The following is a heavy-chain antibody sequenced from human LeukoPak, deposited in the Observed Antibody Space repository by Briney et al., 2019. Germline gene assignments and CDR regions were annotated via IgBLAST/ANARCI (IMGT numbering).Heavy chain of an antibody. J-gene: IGHJ6*03. CDR1: GYTFTSYG. Sequence: ASVKVSCKASGYTFTSYGISWVRQAPGQGLEWMGWINPNSGGTNYAQKFQGRVTMTRDTSISTAYMELSRLRSDDTAVYYCAREQGSADYYYMDVWGKGTTVTVSS. V-gene: IGHV1-2*02. CDR3: AREQGSADYYYMDV. CDR2: INPNSGGT.